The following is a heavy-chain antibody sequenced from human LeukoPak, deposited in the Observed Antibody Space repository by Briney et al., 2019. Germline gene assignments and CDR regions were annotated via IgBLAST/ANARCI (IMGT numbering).Heavy chain of an antibody. CDR3: ASGALFGSGEYKDYFDY. CDR1: GFTFSDYY. Sequence: GGSLRLSCAASGFTFSDYYMTWIRQAPGKGLEWVSYVGNRGENIYYADSVKGRFSISRDNDKNSLYLQINSLRAEDTAVYYCASGALFGSGEYKDYFDYWGQGTLVTVSS. V-gene: IGHV3-11*01. J-gene: IGHJ4*02. CDR2: VGNRGENI. D-gene: IGHD6-19*01.